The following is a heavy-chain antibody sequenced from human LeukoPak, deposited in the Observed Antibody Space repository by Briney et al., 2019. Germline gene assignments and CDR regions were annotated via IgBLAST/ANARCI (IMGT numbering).Heavy chain of an antibody. D-gene: IGHD2-15*01. CDR3: ARQGYCSGGSCRGQFYFDY. CDR2: IRNKANSSTT. CDR1: GFTLSDHY. J-gene: IGHJ4*02. Sequence: PGGSLRLSCAASGFTLSDHYMDWVRQAPGGGLEWVGRIRNKANSSTTEYAGSVKGRFTVSRDDSNSLLYLQMNRLKTEDTAVYYCARQGYCSGGSCRGQFYFDYWGQGTLVTVSS. V-gene: IGHV3-72*01.